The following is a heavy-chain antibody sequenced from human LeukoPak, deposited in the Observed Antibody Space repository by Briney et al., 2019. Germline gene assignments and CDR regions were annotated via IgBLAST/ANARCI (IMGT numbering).Heavy chain of an antibody. CDR3: ASLGYQLLFGAFDI. V-gene: IGHV3-23*01. Sequence: GGSLRLSCAASGFTFSSYSMNWVRQAPGKGLEWVSAISDSGGSTYYADSVKGRFTISRDNSKNTLYLQMNSLRAEDTAVYYCASLGYQLLFGAFDIWGQGTMVTVSS. CDR1: GFTFSSYS. D-gene: IGHD2-2*01. CDR2: ISDSGGST. J-gene: IGHJ3*02.